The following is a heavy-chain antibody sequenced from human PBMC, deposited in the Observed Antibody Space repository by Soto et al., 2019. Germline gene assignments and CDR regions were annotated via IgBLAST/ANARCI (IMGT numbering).Heavy chain of an antibody. CDR1: GFTFSSYS. V-gene: IGHV3-21*01. J-gene: IGHJ6*02. Sequence: GGSLRLSCASSGFTFSSYSMNWVRQAPGKGLEWVSSISSSSSYIYYADSVKGRFTISRDNAKNSLYLQMNSLRAEDTAVYYCARALTTVLKYYYYYGMDVWGQGTTVTVSS. D-gene: IGHD4-17*01. CDR2: ISSSSSYI. CDR3: ARALTTVLKYYYYYGMDV.